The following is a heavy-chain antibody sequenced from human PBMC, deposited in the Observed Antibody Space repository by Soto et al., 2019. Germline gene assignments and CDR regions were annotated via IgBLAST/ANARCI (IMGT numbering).Heavy chain of an antibody. CDR3: ATVYCATTSCYAPFDY. D-gene: IGHD2-2*01. V-gene: IGHV3-15*07. Sequence: GGSLRLSCAASGFTFSNAWINWVRQAPGKGLEWVGRIKSKSDGGTIDYASPVKGRFTISRDDSKSMLYLDLNSLKTEDTGVYFCATVYCATTSCYAPFDYWGKGTLVTVSS. CDR2: IKSKSDGGTI. J-gene: IGHJ4*02. CDR1: GFTFSNAW.